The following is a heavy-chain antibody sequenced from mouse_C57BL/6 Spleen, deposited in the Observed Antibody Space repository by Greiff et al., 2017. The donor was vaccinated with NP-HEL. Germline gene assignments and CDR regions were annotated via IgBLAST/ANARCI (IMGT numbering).Heavy chain of an antibody. D-gene: IGHD3-2*02. CDR3: ADSSGYEDIDY. Sequence: VQLQQSGPELVKPGASVKISCKASGYSFTGYYMNWVKQSPEKSLEWIGEINPSTGGTTYNQKFKAKATLTVDKSSSTAYMQLKSLTSEDSAVYYCADSSGYEDIDYWGQGTSVTVSS. V-gene: IGHV1-42*01. CDR1: GYSFTGYY. J-gene: IGHJ4*01. CDR2: INPSTGGT.